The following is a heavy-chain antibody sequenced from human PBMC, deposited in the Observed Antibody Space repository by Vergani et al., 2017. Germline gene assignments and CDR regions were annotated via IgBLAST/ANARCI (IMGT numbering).Heavy chain of an antibody. CDR1: GGAVNSGSNF. J-gene: IGHJ6*03. CDR3: ARETVVTSWDGYRFHYMDV. D-gene: IGHD3-16*02. Sequence: QVQLQESGPGLVKPSQTLSLTCSVSGGAVNSGSNFWTWIRQPAGKGLEWIGRTSTDGSTNYNPSLKSRVTVSVDTSKTHISLRLTSVTAEDTAVYYCARETVVTSWDGYRFHYMDVWGKGTTVTVSS. V-gene: IGHV4-61*02. CDR2: TSTDGST.